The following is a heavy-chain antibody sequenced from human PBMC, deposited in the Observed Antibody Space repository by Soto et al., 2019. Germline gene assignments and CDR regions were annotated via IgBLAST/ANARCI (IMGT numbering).Heavy chain of an antibody. V-gene: IGHV3-7*04. D-gene: IGHD3-9*01. CDR1: GFTFSSYA. CDR3: ARAFYDILTGYLRAYYYDY. CDR2: IRENGTET. Sequence: PGGSLRLSCAASGFTFSSYAMKWVRQAPGKGLEWVAQIRENGTETYYADSVKGRFTISRDNARNTLYLEMNSLRAEDTAVYYCARAFYDILTGYLRAYYYDYWGQGTLVTVSS. J-gene: IGHJ4*02.